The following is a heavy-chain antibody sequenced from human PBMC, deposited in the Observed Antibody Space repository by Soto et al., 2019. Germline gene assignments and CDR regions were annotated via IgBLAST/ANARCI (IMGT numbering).Heavy chain of an antibody. J-gene: IGHJ1*01. D-gene: IGHD2-8*01. CDR3: ARAYCTNGVCPEYFQH. CDR1: GYTFTSYG. Sequence: ASVKVSCKASGYTFTSYGISWVRQAPGQGLEWMGWIIAYIGKANYAQKLQGRVTMTADESTSTAYMELSSLRSEDTAVYYCARAYCTNGVCPEYFQHWGQGTLVTVSS. CDR2: IIAYIGKA. V-gene: IGHV1-18*01.